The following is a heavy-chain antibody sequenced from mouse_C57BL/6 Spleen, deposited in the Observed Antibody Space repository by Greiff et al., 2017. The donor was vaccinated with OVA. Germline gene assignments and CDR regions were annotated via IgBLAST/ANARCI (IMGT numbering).Heavy chain of an antibody. CDR1: GYTFTSYW. J-gene: IGHJ1*03. D-gene: IGHD2-1*01. V-gene: IGHV1-50*01. Sequence: VQLQQPGAELVKPGASVKLSCKASGYTFTSYWMQWVKQRPGQGLEWIGEIDPSDSYTNYNQKFKGKATLTVDTSSRTAYMQLSSLTSEDSAVSYVARFGNYGYIDVGGTGTTVTVSS. CDR3: ARFGNYGYIDV. CDR2: IDPSDSYT.